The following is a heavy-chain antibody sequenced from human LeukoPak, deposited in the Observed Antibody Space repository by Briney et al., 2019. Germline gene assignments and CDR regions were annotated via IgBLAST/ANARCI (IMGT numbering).Heavy chain of an antibody. V-gene: IGHV3-23*01. J-gene: IGHJ3*02. CDR1: GFTFSSYA. D-gene: IGHD6-13*01. CDR2: ISGSGGST. Sequence: GGSLRLSCAASGFTFSSYAMSWVRQAPGKGLEWVSAISGSGGSTYYADSVKGRFTISRDNSKNTLYLQMSSLRAEDTAGYYCAKEGSWYPHAFDIWGQGTMVTVSS. CDR3: AKEGSWYPHAFDI.